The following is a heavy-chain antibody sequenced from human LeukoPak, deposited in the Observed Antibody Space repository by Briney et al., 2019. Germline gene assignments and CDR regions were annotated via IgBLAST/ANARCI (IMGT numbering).Heavy chain of an antibody. Sequence: GGSLRLSCSASGFSFSTYAMHWVRQAPGKALEYASAIGTNGDSTYYADSVKGRFTISRDNSKNTLYLQMSSLRVEDTAVYYCVNGAATGLIDYWGQGTLVTVSS. D-gene: IGHD2-15*01. J-gene: IGHJ4*02. CDR2: IGTNGDST. V-gene: IGHV3-64D*09. CDR3: VNGAATGLIDY. CDR1: GFSFSTYA.